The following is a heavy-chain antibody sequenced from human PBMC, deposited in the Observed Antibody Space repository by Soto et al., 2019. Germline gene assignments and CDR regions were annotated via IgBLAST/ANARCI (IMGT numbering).Heavy chain of an antibody. Sequence: LSLTCTVSGGSISSGGYYWTWIRQHPGKGLEWIGYNYYSGITYYNPSLKSRVTISLDTSKNQFSLKLSSVTAADTAVYYCARSHIVATIHYYYYGMDVWGQGTTVTVSS. D-gene: IGHD5-12*01. CDR1: GGSISSGGYY. CDR3: ARSHIVATIHYYYYGMDV. J-gene: IGHJ6*02. V-gene: IGHV4-31*03. CDR2: NYYSGIT.